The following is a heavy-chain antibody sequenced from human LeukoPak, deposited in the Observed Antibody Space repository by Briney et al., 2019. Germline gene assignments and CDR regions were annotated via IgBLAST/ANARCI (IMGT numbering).Heavy chain of an antibody. CDR1: GFTFSSYG. D-gene: IGHD5-18*01. Sequence: GGSLRLSCAASGFTFSSYGMHWVRQAPGKGLEWVAFIRYDGSNKYYADSVKGRFTISRDNAKNSLYLQMNSLRAEDTAVYYCARAKRGYSYGYHGRECYMDVWGKGTTVTVSS. V-gene: IGHV3-30*02. J-gene: IGHJ6*03. CDR2: IRYDGSNK. CDR3: ARAKRGYSYGYHGRECYMDV.